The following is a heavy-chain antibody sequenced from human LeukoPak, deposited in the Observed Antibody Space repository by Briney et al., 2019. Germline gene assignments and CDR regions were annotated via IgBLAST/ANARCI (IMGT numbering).Heavy chain of an antibody. CDR1: GFTFSSYW. CDR2: IKQDGSEK. V-gene: IGHV3-7*01. Sequence: LPGGSLRLSCAASGFTFSSYWMSWVRQAPGKGLEWVANIKQDGSEKYYVDSVKGRFTISRDNAKNSLYLQMNSLRAEDTAVYYCAKDRRAMVRGVTGDAFDIWGQGTMVTVSS. J-gene: IGHJ3*02. CDR3: AKDRRAMVRGVTGDAFDI. D-gene: IGHD3-10*01.